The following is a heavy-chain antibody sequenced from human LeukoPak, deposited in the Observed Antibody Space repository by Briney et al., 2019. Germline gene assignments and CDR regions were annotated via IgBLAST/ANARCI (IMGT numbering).Heavy chain of an antibody. CDR3: VPGKDYTFHY. CDR1: GFTFSSYS. CDR2: ISSSSSYI. Sequence: GGSLRLSCAASGFTFSSYSMNWVRQAPGKGLEWVSSISSSSSYIYYADSVKGRFTISRDNAKNTLYLQMDSLRAEDTAVYYCVPGKDYTFHYWGQGTLVTVSS. D-gene: IGHD2-2*01. J-gene: IGHJ4*02. V-gene: IGHV3-21*01.